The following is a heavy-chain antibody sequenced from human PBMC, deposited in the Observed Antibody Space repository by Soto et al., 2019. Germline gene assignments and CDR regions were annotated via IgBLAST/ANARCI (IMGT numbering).Heavy chain of an antibody. CDR2: INHSGST. D-gene: IGHD3-10*01. J-gene: IGHJ4*02. Sequence: SETLSLTCAVYGGSFSGYYWSWIRQPPGKGLEWIGEINHSGSTNYNPSLKSRVTISVDTSKNQFSLKLSSVTAADTAVYYCARDQHTYYYGSGSYYTHKGFDYWGQGTLVTVSS. CDR3: ARDQHTYYYGSGSYYTHKGFDY. CDR1: GGSFSGYY. V-gene: IGHV4-34*01.